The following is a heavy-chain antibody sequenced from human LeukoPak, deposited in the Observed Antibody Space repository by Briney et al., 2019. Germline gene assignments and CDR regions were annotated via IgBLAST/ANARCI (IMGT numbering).Heavy chain of an antibody. CDR2: INSDGSST. CDR1: GFTFNIHW. D-gene: IGHD6-6*01. Sequence: SGGSLRLSCAASGFTFNIHWMHWVRQAPGKGLVWVSRINSDGSSTTYADSVKGRFTISRDNAKNTLYLQMNSLRAEDTAVYYCARDYRGSTSRGFDYWGQGTLVTVSS. CDR3: ARDYRGSTSRGFDY. V-gene: IGHV3-74*01. J-gene: IGHJ4*02.